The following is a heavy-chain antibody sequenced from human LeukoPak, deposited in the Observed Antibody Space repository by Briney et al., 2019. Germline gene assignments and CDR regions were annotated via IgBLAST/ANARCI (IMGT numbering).Heavy chain of an antibody. Sequence: ASVKVSCKASGGTFSSYTISWVRQAPGQGLEWMGIINPSGGSTSYAQKFQGRVTMTRDTSTSTVYMELSSLRSEDTAVYYCARPSSGYYRDWGQGTLVTVSS. CDR3: ARPSSGYYRD. J-gene: IGHJ4*02. V-gene: IGHV1-46*01. CDR2: INPSGGST. CDR1: GGTFSSYT. D-gene: IGHD3-22*01.